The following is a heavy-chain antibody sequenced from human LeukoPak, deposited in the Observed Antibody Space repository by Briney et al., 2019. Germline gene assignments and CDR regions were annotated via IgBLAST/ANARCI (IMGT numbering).Heavy chain of an antibody. J-gene: IGHJ6*02. V-gene: IGHV3-9*01. Sequence: GGSLRLSCAASGFTFDHYAMHWVRQAPGKGLEWVAGIAWDSDNIGYADSVKGRFTISRDNSKNTLYLQMNSLRAEDTAVYYCAREFSIWFGELSPPNYYYYGMDVWGQGTTVTVSS. CDR3: AREFSIWFGELSPPNYYYYGMDV. CDR2: IAWDSDNI. D-gene: IGHD3-10*01. CDR1: GFTFDHYA.